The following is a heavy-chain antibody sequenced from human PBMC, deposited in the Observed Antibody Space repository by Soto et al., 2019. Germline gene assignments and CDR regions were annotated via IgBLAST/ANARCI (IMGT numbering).Heavy chain of an antibody. CDR1: GFTFSTNW. D-gene: IGHD5-12*01. Sequence: EAQLVDAGGGLVQPGGSLRLSCAASGFTFSTNWMHWVRQAPGKGLVWVARIDGDGSRISYADSVKGRFTISRDNAKNTLYLEMNSLRAEDTAVYYCVGRAGYDWWGLFDYWGQGLLVTVSS. J-gene: IGHJ4*02. CDR2: IDGDGSRI. V-gene: IGHV3-74*01. CDR3: VGRAGYDWWGLFDY.